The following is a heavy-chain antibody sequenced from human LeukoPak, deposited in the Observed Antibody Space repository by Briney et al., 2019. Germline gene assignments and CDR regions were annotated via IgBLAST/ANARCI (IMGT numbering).Heavy chain of an antibody. V-gene: IGHV4-34*01. CDR1: GGSFSGYY. Sequence: PSETLSLTCAVYGGSFSGYYCSWIRQPPGKWLEWIGEINHSGSTNYNPSLKSRVTISVDTSKNQFSLKLSSVTAADTAVYYCARRGRGYSYGTYYFDYWGQGTLVTVSS. CDR3: ARRGRGYSYGTYYFDY. CDR2: INHSGST. D-gene: IGHD5-18*01. J-gene: IGHJ4*02.